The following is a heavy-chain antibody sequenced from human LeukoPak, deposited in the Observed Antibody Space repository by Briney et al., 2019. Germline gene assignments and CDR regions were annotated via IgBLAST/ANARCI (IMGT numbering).Heavy chain of an antibody. CDR1: GYTFTGYY. CDR3: ARGGLNWSGYQTYFDY. CDR2: INPNSGGT. D-gene: IGHD3-3*01. Sequence: ASVKVSCKASGYTFTGYYMHWVRQAPGQGLEWMGWINPNSGGTNYAQKFQGRVTMTRDTSISTAYMELSRLRSDDTAVYYCARGGLNWSGYQTYFDYWGQGTLVTASS. J-gene: IGHJ4*02. V-gene: IGHV1-2*02.